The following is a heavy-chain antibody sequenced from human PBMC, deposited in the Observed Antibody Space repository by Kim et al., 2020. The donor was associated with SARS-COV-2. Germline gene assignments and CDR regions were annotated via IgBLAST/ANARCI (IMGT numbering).Heavy chain of an antibody. CDR1: GGTFSSYA. CDR3: ARDLNFNEYSSSFYYYMDV. Sequence: SVKVSCKASGGTFSSYAISWVRQAPGQGLEWMGRIIPILGIANYAQKFQGRVPITADKSTSTAYMELSSLSSEDTAVYYFARDLNFNEYSSSFYYYMDVWGKGTTVTVSS. CDR2: IIPILGIA. J-gene: IGHJ6*03. V-gene: IGHV1-69*04. D-gene: IGHD6-6*01.